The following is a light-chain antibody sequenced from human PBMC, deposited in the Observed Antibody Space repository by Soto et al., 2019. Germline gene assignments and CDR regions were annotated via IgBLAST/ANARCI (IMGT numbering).Light chain of an antibody. CDR3: QQFSSYPLT. CDR1: QSVSNNY. J-gene: IGKJ4*01. V-gene: IGKV3-20*01. Sequence: EIVLTQSPGTLSLSPGERATLSCRASQSVSNNYLAWYQQKPGQAPRLLIYGASNRATGIPDRFSGGGSGTDFILTISRLEPEDFAVYYCQQFSSYPLTFGGGTKVDIK. CDR2: GAS.